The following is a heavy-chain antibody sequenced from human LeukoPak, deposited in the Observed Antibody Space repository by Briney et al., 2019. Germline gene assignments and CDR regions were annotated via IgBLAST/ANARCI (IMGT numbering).Heavy chain of an antibody. J-gene: IGHJ6*02. CDR3: ARGGGLDV. CDR2: INHNGNVN. V-gene: IGHV3-7*03. CDR1: GFTLRSYG. D-gene: IGHD3-16*01. Sequence: GGSLRLSCATSGFTLRSYGMSWVRQAPGKGLEWVASINHNGNVNYYVDSVKGRFTISRDNAKNSLYLQMSNLRAEDTAVYFCARGGGLDVWGQGATVTVSS.